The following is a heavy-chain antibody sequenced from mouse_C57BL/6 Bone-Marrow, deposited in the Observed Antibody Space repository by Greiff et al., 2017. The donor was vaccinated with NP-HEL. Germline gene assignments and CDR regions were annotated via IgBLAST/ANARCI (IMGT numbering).Heavy chain of an antibody. J-gene: IGHJ2*01. Sequence: QVQLQQPGAELVKPGASVKLSCKASGYTFTSYWMQWVKQRPGQGLEWIGEIDPSDSYTNYNQKFKGKATLTVDTSSRTAYMQLSSLTSEDSAVYYCALYYYGSSNYFDYWGQGTTLTVSS. V-gene: IGHV1-50*01. CDR1: GYTFTSYW. CDR3: ALYYYGSSNYFDY. CDR2: IDPSDSYT. D-gene: IGHD1-1*01.